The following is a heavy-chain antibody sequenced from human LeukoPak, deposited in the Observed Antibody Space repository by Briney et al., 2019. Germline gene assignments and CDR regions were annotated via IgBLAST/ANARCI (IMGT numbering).Heavy chain of an antibody. V-gene: IGHV3-20*04. J-gene: IGHJ4*02. CDR2: INWNGGST. D-gene: IGHD6-19*01. Sequence: GGSLRLSCAASGFTFDDHGMSWVRQAPGKGLEWVSGINWNGGSTGYADSVKGRFTISRDNAKNSLYLQMNSLRAEDTALYYCARDAPYSSGWYGDGFDYWGQGTLVTVSS. CDR3: ARDAPYSSGWYGDGFDY. CDR1: GFTFDDHG.